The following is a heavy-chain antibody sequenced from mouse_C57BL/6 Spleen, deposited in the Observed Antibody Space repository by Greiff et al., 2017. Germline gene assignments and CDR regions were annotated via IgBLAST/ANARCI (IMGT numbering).Heavy chain of an antibody. Sequence: EVKVVESGGDLVKPGGSLKLSCAASGFTFSSYGMSWVRQTPDKRLEWVATISSGGSYTYYPDSVKGRFTISRDNAKNTLYLQMSSLKSEDTAMYYCARLYYSNYFDYWGQGTTLTVSS. CDR2: ISSGGSYT. CDR3: ARLYYSNYFDY. J-gene: IGHJ2*01. CDR1: GFTFSSYG. D-gene: IGHD2-5*01. V-gene: IGHV5-6*01.